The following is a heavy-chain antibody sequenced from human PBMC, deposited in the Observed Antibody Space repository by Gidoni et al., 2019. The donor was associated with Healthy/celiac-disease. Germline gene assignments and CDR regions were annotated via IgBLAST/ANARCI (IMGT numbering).Heavy chain of an antibody. CDR1: GITCSSSG. J-gene: IGHJ3*02. CDR2: IWYDGSNK. CDR3: ACGYKGYAFDI. D-gene: IGHD5-12*01. Sequence: QVKLVESGGGVVQPGRSLRLSCAASGITCSSSGMHWVRQAPGKGLAGVAVIWYDGSNKYSADSVKVRFTISSDNSKNTLYLHMNSLRAEDTAVYYCACGYKGYAFDIWGQGTMVTVSS. V-gene: IGHV3-33*01.